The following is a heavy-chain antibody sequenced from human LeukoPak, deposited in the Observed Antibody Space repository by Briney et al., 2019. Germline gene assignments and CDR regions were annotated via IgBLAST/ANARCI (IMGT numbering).Heavy chain of an antibody. D-gene: IGHD1-26*01. J-gene: IGHJ4*02. Sequence: ASVKVSCKASGYTFTNYYIHWERQAPGQGLEWMGIINPSGGSTTYAQKFQGRVTMTRDTSTSTVYMELSSLRSEDTAEYYCARYKGGSNLFFDYWGQGTLVTVSS. CDR1: GYTFTNYY. CDR2: INPSGGST. V-gene: IGHV1-46*01. CDR3: ARYKGGSNLFFDY.